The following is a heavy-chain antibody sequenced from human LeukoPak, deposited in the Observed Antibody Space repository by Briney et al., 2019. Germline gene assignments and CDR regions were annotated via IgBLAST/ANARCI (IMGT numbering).Heavy chain of an antibody. CDR3: ARDRGVVAATKSGAFDI. J-gene: IGHJ3*02. CDR1: GYTFTSYG. D-gene: IGHD2-15*01. V-gene: IGHV1-18*01. Sequence: APVKVSCKASGYTFTSYGISWVRQAPGQGLEWMGWISAYNGNTNYAQKLQGRVTMTTDTSTSTAYMELRSLRSDDTAVYYCARDRGVVAATKSGAFDIWGQGTMVTVSS. CDR2: ISAYNGNT.